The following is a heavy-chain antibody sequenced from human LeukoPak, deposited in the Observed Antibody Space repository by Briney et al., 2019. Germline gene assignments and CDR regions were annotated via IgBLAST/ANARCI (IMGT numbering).Heavy chain of an antibody. CDR1: SGSISTYF. D-gene: IGHD3-22*01. Sequence: SETLSLTCTVSSGSISTYFWSWIRQSPGKGLEWIGYISSGGYTNYNPSLKSRVTISVDTSKDQFSLKLNSVTAADTAVYYCARFDSESGLDYWGRGTLVTVSS. CDR2: ISSGGYT. V-gene: IGHV4-59*01. J-gene: IGHJ4*02. CDR3: ARFDSESGLDY.